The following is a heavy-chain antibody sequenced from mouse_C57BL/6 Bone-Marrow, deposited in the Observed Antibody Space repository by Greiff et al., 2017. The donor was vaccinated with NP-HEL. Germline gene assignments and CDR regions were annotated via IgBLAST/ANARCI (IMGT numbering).Heavy chain of an antibody. CDR3: ATSPITQAWFAC. CDR1: GYTFTGYW. CDR2: ILPGSGST. J-gene: IGHJ3*01. D-gene: IGHD1-3*01. V-gene: IGHV1-9*01. Sequence: QVQLQQSGAELMKPGASVKLSCKATGYTFTGYWIEWVKQRPGHGLEWIGEILPGSGSTNYNEKFTGKATFTADTSSNKAFMQLSSLTTEDSAICSRATSPITQAWFACWGQGTLVTVSA.